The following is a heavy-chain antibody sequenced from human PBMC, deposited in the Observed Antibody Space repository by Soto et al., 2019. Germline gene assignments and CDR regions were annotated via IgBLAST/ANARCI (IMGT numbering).Heavy chain of an antibody. Sequence: ASVKVSCKASGYTITGYYMHWVRQAPGQGLEWMGWINPNSGGTNYAQKFQGWVTMTRDTSISTAYMELSRLRSDDTAVYYCARDQIYCSSTSCYAFDIWGQGTMVTVSS. CDR1: GYTITGYY. V-gene: IGHV1-2*04. J-gene: IGHJ3*02. CDR2: INPNSGGT. CDR3: ARDQIYCSSTSCYAFDI. D-gene: IGHD2-2*01.